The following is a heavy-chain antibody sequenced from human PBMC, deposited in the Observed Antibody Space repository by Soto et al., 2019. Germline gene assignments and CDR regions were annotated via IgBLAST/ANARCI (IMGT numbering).Heavy chain of an antibody. Sequence: QVQLVQSGAEVKKPGASVKVSCKASGYAFTSHDINWMRQATGQGLEWMGWMNPNSGHTNYAQKFQGIVTMTRDTSISTSYMELTNLRSEHTAIYYCASDMSTTWGQGTLVTVSS. D-gene: IGHD2-2*01. J-gene: IGHJ5*02. CDR1: GYAFTSHD. V-gene: IGHV1-8*01. CDR3: ASDMSTT. CDR2: MNPNSGHT.